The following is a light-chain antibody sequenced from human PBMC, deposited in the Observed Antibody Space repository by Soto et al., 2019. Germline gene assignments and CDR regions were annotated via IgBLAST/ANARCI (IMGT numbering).Light chain of an antibody. CDR3: QQYDNLPIT. CDR2: DAS. Sequence: DIQRAQSPSSLSASVGDRVTFACQASQDISNYLNWYQQKPGKAPKLLIYDASNLETGVPSRFSGSGSGTDFTFTISSLQPEDIATYYCQQYDNLPITFGQGTRLEIK. CDR1: QDISNY. J-gene: IGKJ5*01. V-gene: IGKV1-33*01.